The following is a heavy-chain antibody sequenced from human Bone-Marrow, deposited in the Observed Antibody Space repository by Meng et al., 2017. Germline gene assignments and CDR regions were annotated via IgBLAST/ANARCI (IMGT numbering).Heavy chain of an antibody. Sequence: QGQLQESGPGLVKPSQTLSLTCTVSGGSISRGGYYWSWIRQHPGKGLEWIGYVYYSGTTDYNPSLKSRVTISADTSKNQFSLKLSAVTAADTAVYYCASTYYYDSTGPNWFGPWGQGTLVTVSS. V-gene: IGHV4-31*03. D-gene: IGHD3-22*01. CDR1: GGSISRGGYY. CDR2: VYYSGTT. CDR3: ASTYYYDSTGPNWFGP. J-gene: IGHJ5*02.